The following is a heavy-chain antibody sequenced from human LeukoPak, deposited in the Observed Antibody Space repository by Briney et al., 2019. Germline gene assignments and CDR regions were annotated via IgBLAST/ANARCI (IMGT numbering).Heavy chain of an antibody. D-gene: IGHD6-13*01. V-gene: IGHV1-18*01. CDR2: ISVYNGNT. J-gene: IGHJ4*02. CDR1: GYSFASYA. CDR3: ARGGSGWSRDY. Sequence: GASVKVSCKASGYSFASYAIGWVRQAPGQGLEWMGWISVYNGNTNYAQKLQGRVTLTTDTSTNTAYMEQTSLRSDDTAVYYCARGGSGWSRDYWGQGTLVTVSS.